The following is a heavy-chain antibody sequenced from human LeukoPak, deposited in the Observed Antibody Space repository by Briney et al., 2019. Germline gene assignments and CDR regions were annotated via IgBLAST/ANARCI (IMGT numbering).Heavy chain of an antibody. V-gene: IGHV5-51*03. J-gene: IGHJ3*02. CDR1: EYSFTSYW. CDR2: IYPGDSDT. D-gene: IGHD3-3*01. CDR3: ASTITIFGVVLKDAFDI. Sequence: GESLKISCKGSEYSFTSYWIGWVRQMPGKGLEWMGIIYPGDSDTRYSPSFQGQVTISADKSISTAYLQWSSLKASDTAMYYCASTITIFGVVLKDAFDIWGQGTMVTVSS.